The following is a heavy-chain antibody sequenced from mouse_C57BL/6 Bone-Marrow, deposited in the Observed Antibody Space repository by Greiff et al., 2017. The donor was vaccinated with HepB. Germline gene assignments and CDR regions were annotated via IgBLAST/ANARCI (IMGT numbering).Heavy chain of an antibody. CDR1: GFTFSDFY. CDR3: ARDADGSSYWYFDV. J-gene: IGHJ1*03. V-gene: IGHV7-1*01. D-gene: IGHD1-1*01. Sequence: EVMLVESGGGLVQSGRSLRLSCATSGFTFSDFYMEWVRQAPGKGLEWIAASRNKANDYTTEYSASVKGRFIVSRDTSQSILYLQMNALRAEDTAIYYCARDADGSSYWYFDVWGTVTTVTVSS. CDR2: SRNKANDYTT.